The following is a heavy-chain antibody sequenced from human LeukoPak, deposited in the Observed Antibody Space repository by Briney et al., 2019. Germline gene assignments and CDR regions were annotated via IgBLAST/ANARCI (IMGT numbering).Heavy chain of an antibody. J-gene: IGHJ4*02. CDR3: ARNRMATFDY. CDR1: GGSIGSYY. D-gene: IGHD5-24*01. CDR2: IYYSGST. Sequence: SETLSLTCTVSGGSIGSYYWSWIRQPPGKGLEWIGYIYYSGSTNYNPSLKSRVTISVDTSKNQFSLKLSSVTAADTAVYYCARNRMATFDYWGQGTLVTVSS. V-gene: IGHV4-59*01.